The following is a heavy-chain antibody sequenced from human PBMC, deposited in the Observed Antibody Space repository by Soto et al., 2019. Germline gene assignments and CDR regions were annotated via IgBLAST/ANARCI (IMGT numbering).Heavy chain of an antibody. V-gene: IGHV1-2*04. J-gene: IGHJ6*02. CDR3: ASSIAAAGTPYYYYYYGMDV. CDR1: RYTFTGYY. Sequence: GAAVKVSCKASRYTFTGYYMHWVRQAPGQGXEWMGWINPNSGGTNYAQKFQGWVTMTRDTSISTAYMELSRLRSDDTAVYYCASSIAAAGTPYYYYYYGMDVWGQGTTVTVS. CDR2: INPNSGGT. D-gene: IGHD6-13*01.